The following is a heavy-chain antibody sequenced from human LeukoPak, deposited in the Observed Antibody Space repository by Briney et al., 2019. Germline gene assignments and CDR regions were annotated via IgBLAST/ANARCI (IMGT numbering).Heavy chain of an antibody. V-gene: IGHV4-34*01. CDR2: INHSGST. J-gene: IGHJ6*03. CDR3: ARGVPRYYDFWSGSRDHYYYYYMDV. Sequence: SETLSLTCAVYGGSFSGYYWSWIRQPPGKGLEWIGEINHSGSTNYNPSLKSRVTISVDTSKNQFSLKLSSVTAADTAVYYCARGVPRYYDFWSGSRDHYYYYYMDVWGKGTTVTVSS. CDR1: GGSFSGYY. D-gene: IGHD3-3*01.